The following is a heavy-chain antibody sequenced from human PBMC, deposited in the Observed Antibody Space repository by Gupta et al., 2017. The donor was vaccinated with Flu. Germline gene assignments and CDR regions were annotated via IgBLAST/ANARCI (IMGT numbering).Heavy chain of an antibody. CDR2: LKSHTDGGTT. V-gene: IGHV3-15*01. CDR3: TTDSSGGITFDI. Sequence: EVPLVESGGGLVKPGGSLRLSCAASGCIFSDAWMNWFRQAPGKGLEWVGRLKSHTDGGTTDYAAPVKGRFTISRDDSKNTLFLQMRSLKTEDTAVYFCTTDSSGGITFDIWGQGTMVTVSS. CDR1: GCIFSDAW. J-gene: IGHJ3*02. D-gene: IGHD3-16*01.